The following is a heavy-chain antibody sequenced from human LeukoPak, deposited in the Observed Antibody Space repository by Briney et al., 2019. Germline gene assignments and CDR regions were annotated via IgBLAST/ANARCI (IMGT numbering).Heavy chain of an antibody. J-gene: IGHJ6*02. CDR3: ARDQSPYCSSTSCSTGYYYYGMDV. Sequence: SVKVSCTASGGTFSSYAISWVRQAPGQGLEWMGGIIPIFGTANYAQKFQGRVTITADESTSTAYMELSSLRSEDTAVYYCARDQSPYCSSTSCSTGYYYYGMDVWGQGTTVTVSS. CDR1: GGTFSSYA. D-gene: IGHD2-2*01. V-gene: IGHV1-69*01. CDR2: IIPIFGTA.